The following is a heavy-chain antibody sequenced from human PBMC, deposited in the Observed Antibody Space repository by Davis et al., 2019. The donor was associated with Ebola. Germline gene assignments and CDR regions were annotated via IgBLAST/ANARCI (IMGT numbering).Heavy chain of an antibody. CDR2: ISYDGSNK. CDR1: GFTFSSYG. Sequence: GESLKISCAASGFTFSSYGMHWVRQAPGKGLEWVAVISYDGSNKYYADSVKGRFTISRDNSKNTLYLQMNSLRAEDTAVYYCARRRALYSGSYYMDYWGQGTLVTVSS. CDR3: ARRRALYSGSYYMDY. V-gene: IGHV3-30*03. D-gene: IGHD1-26*01. J-gene: IGHJ4*02.